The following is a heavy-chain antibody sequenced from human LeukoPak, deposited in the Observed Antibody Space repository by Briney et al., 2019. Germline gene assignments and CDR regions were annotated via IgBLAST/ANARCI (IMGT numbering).Heavy chain of an antibody. J-gene: IGHJ4*02. CDR3: ARSDYGDYSHLFDY. V-gene: IGHV4-31*03. CDR2: IYYRGST. CDR1: GGSVSSGGYY. Sequence: SETLSLTCTVSGGSVSSGGYYWSWIRQHPGKGLEWIGYIYYRGSTYYNPSLKSRVTISVDTSKNQFSLKLSSVTAADTAVYYCARSDYGDYSHLFDYWGQGTLVTVSS. D-gene: IGHD4-17*01.